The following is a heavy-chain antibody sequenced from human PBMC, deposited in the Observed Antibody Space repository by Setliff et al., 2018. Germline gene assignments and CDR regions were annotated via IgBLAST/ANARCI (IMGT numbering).Heavy chain of an antibody. CDR1: GGSFSGYY. CDR2: INHSGST. Sequence: KPSETLSLTCAVYGGSFSGYYWSWIRQPPGKGLEWIGEINHSGSTNYNPSLKSRVTISVDTSKNQFSLKLSSVTAADTAVYYCARKSRNIVVVPAAVIYYYYYMDVWGKGTTVTVSS. V-gene: IGHV4-34*01. CDR3: ARKSRNIVVVPAAVIYYYYYMDV. J-gene: IGHJ6*03. D-gene: IGHD2-2*01.